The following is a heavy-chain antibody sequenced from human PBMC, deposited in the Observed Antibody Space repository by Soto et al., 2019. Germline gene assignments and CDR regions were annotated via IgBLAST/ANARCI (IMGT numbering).Heavy chain of an antibody. Sequence: GGSLRLSCAASGFTFSSYGMHWVRQAPGKGLEWVAVIWYDGSNKYYADSVKGRFTISRDNSKNTLYLQMNSLRAEDTAVYHCARTLDLFGVVPPPDYYYGMDAWGQGTTVTAP. CDR3: ARTLDLFGVVPPPDYYYGMDA. CDR2: IWYDGSNK. J-gene: IGHJ6*02. D-gene: IGHD3-3*01. V-gene: IGHV3-33*01. CDR1: GFTFSSYG.